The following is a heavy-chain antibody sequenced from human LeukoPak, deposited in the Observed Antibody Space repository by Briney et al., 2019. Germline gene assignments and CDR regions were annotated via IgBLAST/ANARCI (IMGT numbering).Heavy chain of an antibody. V-gene: IGHV4-61*02. D-gene: IGHD6-19*01. CDR2: IYTSGST. CDR1: GGSISSGSYY. CDR3: ASGIAVAGKGVDY. J-gene: IGHJ4*02. Sequence: SQTLSLTCTVSGGSISSGSYYWSWIRQPAGKGLEWIGRIYTSGSTNYNPSLKSRLTISVDTSKNQFSLKLSSVTAADTAVYYCASGIAVAGKGVDYWGQGTLVTVSS.